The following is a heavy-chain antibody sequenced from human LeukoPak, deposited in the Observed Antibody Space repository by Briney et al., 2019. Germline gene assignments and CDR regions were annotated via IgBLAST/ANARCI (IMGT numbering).Heavy chain of an antibody. CDR1: GGTFSSYA. J-gene: IGHJ3*02. Sequence: SVKVSCKASGGTFSSYAISWVRQAPGQGLEWMGGIIPIFGTANYAQKFQGRVTITADESTSTAYMELSSLRSEDTAVYYCARDSTQGLGYCSSTSCSGAFDIWGQGTMVTVSS. CDR3: ARDSTQGLGYCSSTSCSGAFDI. V-gene: IGHV1-69*13. D-gene: IGHD2-2*01. CDR2: IIPIFGTA.